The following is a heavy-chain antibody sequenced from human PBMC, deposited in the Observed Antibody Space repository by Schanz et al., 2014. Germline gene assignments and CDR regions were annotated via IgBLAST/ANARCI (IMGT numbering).Heavy chain of an antibody. CDR1: GFTVSSNY. D-gene: IGHD3-10*01. J-gene: IGHJ4*02. V-gene: IGHV3-66*03. CDR2: SGRGGRT. CDR3: AKDRRDNYGSGTFYFEH. Sequence: EVQLVESGGGLIQPGGSLRLSCAVSGFTVSSNYMSWVRQAPGKGLEWVSAISGRGGRTYYADSVKGRFTISRDTSKNTLYLQMSSLRAEDTALYFCAKDRRDNYGSGTFYFEHWGQGTLVTVSS.